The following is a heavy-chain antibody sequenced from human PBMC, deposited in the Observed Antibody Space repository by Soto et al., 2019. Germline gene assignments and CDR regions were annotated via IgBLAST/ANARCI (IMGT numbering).Heavy chain of an antibody. V-gene: IGHV3-33*01. CDR1: GFTFSSYG. Sequence: GGSLRLSCAASGFTFSSYGMHWVRQAPGKGLEWVAVIWYDGSNKYYADSVKGRFTISRDNSKNTLYLQMNSLRAEDTAVYYCAREARLRGYSYGSTPDYWGQGTLVTVSS. CDR3: AREARLRGYSYGSTPDY. J-gene: IGHJ4*02. D-gene: IGHD5-18*01. CDR2: IWYDGSNK.